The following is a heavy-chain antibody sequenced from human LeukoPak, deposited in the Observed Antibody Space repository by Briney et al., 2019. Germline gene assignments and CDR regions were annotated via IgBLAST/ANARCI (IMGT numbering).Heavy chain of an antibody. Sequence: GAPLKISSKGSGKSFTSYWISWGRQMPGQGLEWRGIIYPGESDNRYSPSFQGQVTISADKSITTAYLQWSSLKASDTAMYYCARSAYGDYSFDFWGQGTLVTVSS. CDR2: IYPGESDN. J-gene: IGHJ4*02. CDR3: ARSAYGDYSFDF. V-gene: IGHV5-51*01. CDR1: GKSFTSYW. D-gene: IGHD4-17*01.